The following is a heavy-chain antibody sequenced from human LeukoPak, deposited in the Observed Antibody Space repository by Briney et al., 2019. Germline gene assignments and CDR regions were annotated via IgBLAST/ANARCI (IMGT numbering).Heavy chain of an antibody. D-gene: IGHD1-26*01. V-gene: IGHV3-30*02. J-gene: IGHJ6*03. CDR1: GFTFSSYG. CDR2: IRYDGSNK. Sequence: PGGSLRLSCAASGFTFSSYGMHWVRQAPGKGLEWVAFIRYDGSNKYYADSVKGRSTISRDNAKNSLYLQMNSLRAEDTAVYYCARERGSYYYYYMDVWGKGTTVTISS. CDR3: ARERGSYYYYYMDV.